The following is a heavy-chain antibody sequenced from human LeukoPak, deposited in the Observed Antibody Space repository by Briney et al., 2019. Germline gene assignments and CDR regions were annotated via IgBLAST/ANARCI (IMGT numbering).Heavy chain of an antibody. CDR1: SGSISSSSYY. CDR2: IYYSAST. D-gene: IGHD3-10*01. J-gene: IGHJ3*02. V-gene: IGHV4-39*01. Sequence: SETLSLTCTVSSGSISSSSYYWVWIRQPPGKGLDWIGSIYYSASTYYNPSLKSRVTISIDTSQNQFSLKLSSVTAADTAVYYCAARSITWNAFNIWGQGTMVTVSS. CDR3: AARSITWNAFNI.